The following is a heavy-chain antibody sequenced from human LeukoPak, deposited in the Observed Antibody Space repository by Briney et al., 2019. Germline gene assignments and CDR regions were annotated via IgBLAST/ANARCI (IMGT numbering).Heavy chain of an antibody. CDR1: GFSLTTSGLA. V-gene: IGHV2-5*02. CDR2: IYWDDDK. Sequence: SGPTLVKPTQTLTLTCTFSGFSLTTSGLAVGWIRQPPGKALEWLALIYWDDDKRYSPSLKSRLTVTKDTSKNQVVLTMTNMDPVDTATYYCAHKPGGIAAVGTFNYWGQGALVTVSS. CDR3: AHKPGGIAAVGTFNY. J-gene: IGHJ4*02. D-gene: IGHD6-13*01.